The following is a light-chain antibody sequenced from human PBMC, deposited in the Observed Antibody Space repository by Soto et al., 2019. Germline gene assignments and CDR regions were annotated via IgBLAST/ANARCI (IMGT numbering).Light chain of an antibody. CDR3: QQTYTAPRT. J-gene: IGKJ1*01. V-gene: IGKV1-39*01. Sequence: DIQMTQSPSSLSASVGDRVTITCRASQSISSYLNWYQQKPGKAPRLLIYGASTLQTGVPSRFSGSGSMTDFTLTISDLQPEDFATYYCQQTYTAPRTFGQGTKVDI. CDR2: GAS. CDR1: QSISSY.